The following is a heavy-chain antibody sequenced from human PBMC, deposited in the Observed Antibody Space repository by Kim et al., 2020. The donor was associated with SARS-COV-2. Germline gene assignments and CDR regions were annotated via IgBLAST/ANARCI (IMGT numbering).Heavy chain of an antibody. Sequence: SVKVSCKASGGTFSSYAISWVRQAPGQGLEWMGGIIPIFGTANYAQKFQGRVTITADESTSTAYMELSSLRSEDTAVYYCAKARGGHYYDSSGYYIYYFDYWGQGTLVTVSS. CDR1: GGTFSSYA. CDR2: IIPIFGTA. V-gene: IGHV1-69*13. CDR3: AKARGGHYYDSSGYYIYYFDY. J-gene: IGHJ4*02. D-gene: IGHD3-22*01.